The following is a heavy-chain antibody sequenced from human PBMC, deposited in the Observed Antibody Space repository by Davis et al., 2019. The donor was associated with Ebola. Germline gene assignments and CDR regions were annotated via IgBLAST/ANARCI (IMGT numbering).Heavy chain of an antibody. Sequence: ASVKASCKSSGYTFTSYGLVWVRQAPGLGLEWMGWISGFNTNTNFAQKFRGRVTVSKDTSTNTAYMDLRSLTSDDTAIYYCARAPNYDVLTGTSSYYFDYWGQGTLVTVSS. D-gene: IGHD3-9*01. CDR2: ISGFNTNT. J-gene: IGHJ4*02. CDR1: GYTFTSYG. CDR3: ARAPNYDVLTGTSSYYFDY. V-gene: IGHV1-18*04.